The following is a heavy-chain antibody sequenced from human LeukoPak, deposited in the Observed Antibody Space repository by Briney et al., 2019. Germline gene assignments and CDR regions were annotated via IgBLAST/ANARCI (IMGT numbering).Heavy chain of an antibody. CDR3: ARTPQVIFDY. V-gene: IGHV4-31*03. D-gene: IGHD3-22*01. J-gene: IGHJ4*02. Sequence: SETLSLTCTVSGGSISSGGYCWSWIRQHPGKGLEWIGYIYYSGSTYYNPSLKSRVTISVDTSKNQFSLKLSSVTAADTAVYYCARTPQVIFDYWGQGTLVTVSS. CDR1: GGSISSGGYC. CDR2: IYYSGST.